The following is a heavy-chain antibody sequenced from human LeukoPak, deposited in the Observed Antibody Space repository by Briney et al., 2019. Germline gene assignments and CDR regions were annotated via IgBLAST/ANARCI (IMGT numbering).Heavy chain of an antibody. Sequence: ASVKVSRKTSGYTFTGYYIHWVRQAPGQGLEWMGWINPNSGGTNFPQKFRGRVTMTRDTSISTAYMELSRLTSDDTAVYYCARLWNSGYIIYFDSWGQGALVTVSS. CDR3: ARLWNSGYIIYFDS. CDR2: INPNSGGT. J-gene: IGHJ4*02. V-gene: IGHV1-2*02. CDR1: GYTFTGYY. D-gene: IGHD5-12*01.